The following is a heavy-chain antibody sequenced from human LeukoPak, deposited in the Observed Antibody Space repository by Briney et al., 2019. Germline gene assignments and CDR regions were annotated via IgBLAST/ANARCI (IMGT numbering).Heavy chain of an antibody. Sequence: GGSLRLSCAASGFTFSSYSMNWVRQAPGKGLEWVANIKQDRSEKYYVGSVKGRFTISRDNAKNSLYLQMNSLRAEDTAVYYCARELLGHGYNSGDFDYWGQGTLVTVSS. CDR1: GFTFSSYS. D-gene: IGHD5-24*01. CDR3: ARELLGHGYNSGDFDY. J-gene: IGHJ4*02. CDR2: IKQDRSEK. V-gene: IGHV3-7*01.